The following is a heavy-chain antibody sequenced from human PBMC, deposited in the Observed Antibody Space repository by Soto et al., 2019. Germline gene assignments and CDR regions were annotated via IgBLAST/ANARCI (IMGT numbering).Heavy chain of an antibody. Sequence: QVQLQESGPGLVKPSETLSLTCTVSGGSISSYYWSWIRQPPGKGLEWIGYIYYSGSTNYNPSLKSPVTISLDTSKNQFSLKLSSVTAADTAVYYCARADSSSWFDWGQGTLVTVSS. J-gene: IGHJ4*02. V-gene: IGHV4-59*13. D-gene: IGHD6-13*01. CDR1: GGSISSYY. CDR2: IYYSGST. CDR3: ARADSSSWFD.